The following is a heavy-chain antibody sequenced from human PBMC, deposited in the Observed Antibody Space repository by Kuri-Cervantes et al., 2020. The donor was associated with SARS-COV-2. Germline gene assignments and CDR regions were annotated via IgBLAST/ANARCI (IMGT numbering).Heavy chain of an antibody. D-gene: IGHD3-16*02. CDR1: GGSISSSSYY. CDR2: IYYSGST. Sequence: TLSLTCTVSGGSISSSSYYWGWIRQPPGKGLEWIGSIYYSGSTYYNPSLKSRVTMSVDTSKNQFSLKLSSVTAADTAVYYCARDPLGFTFGGVIVDAFDIWGQGTMVTVSS. V-gene: IGHV4-39*07. J-gene: IGHJ3*02. CDR3: ARDPLGFTFGGVIVDAFDI.